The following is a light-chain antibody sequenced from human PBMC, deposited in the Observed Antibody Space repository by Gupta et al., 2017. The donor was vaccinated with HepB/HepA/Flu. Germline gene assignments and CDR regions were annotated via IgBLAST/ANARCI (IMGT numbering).Light chain of an antibody. V-gene: IGKV3-11*01. CDR1: QSIISY. J-gene: IGKJ1*01. Sequence: EIVLTQSPATLSLSPGERATLSCRASQSIISYLAWYQQKPGQAPRLLIYDASTRATGIPTRFSGGGFGTEFALTISNLEPEDFAVYYCQQRSSWPQTFGQGTKVEIK. CDR3: QQRSSWPQT. CDR2: DAS.